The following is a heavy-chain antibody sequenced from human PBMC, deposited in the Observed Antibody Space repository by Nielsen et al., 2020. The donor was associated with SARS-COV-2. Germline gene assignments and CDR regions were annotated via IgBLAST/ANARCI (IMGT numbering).Heavy chain of an antibody. D-gene: IGHD2-2*01. V-gene: IGHV1-8*01. CDR2: INPNSGNT. CDR3: ARGTGDTSLDYYYYYGMDV. Sequence: WVRQAPGQGLEWMGWINPNSGNTGYAQKFQGRVTMTRNTSISTAYMELSSLRSEDTAVYYCARGTGDTSLDYYYYYGMDVWGQGTTVTVSS. J-gene: IGHJ6*02.